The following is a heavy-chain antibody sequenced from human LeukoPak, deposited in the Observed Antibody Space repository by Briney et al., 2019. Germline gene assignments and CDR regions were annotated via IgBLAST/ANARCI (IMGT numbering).Heavy chain of an antibody. Sequence: ASMKVSCKASGGTFSSYAISWVRQAPGQGLEWMGWINPNSGGTNYAQKFQGRVTMTRDTSISTAYMELSRLRSDDTAVYYCARGPRFIYDWGQGTLVTVSS. J-gene: IGHJ4*02. V-gene: IGHV1-2*02. CDR2: INPNSGGT. CDR1: GGTFSSYA. D-gene: IGHD3-22*01. CDR3: ARGPRFIYD.